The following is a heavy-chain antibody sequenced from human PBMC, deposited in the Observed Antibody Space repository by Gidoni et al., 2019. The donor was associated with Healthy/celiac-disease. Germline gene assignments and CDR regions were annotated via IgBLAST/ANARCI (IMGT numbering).Heavy chain of an antibody. J-gene: IGHJ5*02. V-gene: IGHV5-51*01. D-gene: IGHD1-26*01. Sequence: EVQLVQSGAEVKKPGESLKISCQGCGYSCPSYWIGWVRQMPGKGLEWMGIIYPGDSDTRYSPSFQGQVTISADKSISTAYLQWSSLKASDAAMYYCAGRRGWELLPNWFDPWGQGTLVTVSS. CDR3: AGRRGWELLPNWFDP. CDR1: GYSCPSYW. CDR2: IYPGDSDT.